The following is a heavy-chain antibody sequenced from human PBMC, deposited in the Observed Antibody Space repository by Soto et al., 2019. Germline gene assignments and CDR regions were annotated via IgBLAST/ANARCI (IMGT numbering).Heavy chain of an antibody. V-gene: IGHV3-7*01. CDR3: ARGYCTNGVCPYFDF. CDR2: IKQDGSEK. Sequence: GGSLRLSCAASGSTFSSYWMSWVRQAPGKGLEWVADIKQDGSEKYYVDSVTGRFTISRDNANNSLYLQMMSLRAEDTSVYYCARGYCTNGVCPYFDFWGQGTLVTVSS. CDR1: GSTFSSYW. D-gene: IGHD2-8*01. J-gene: IGHJ4*02.